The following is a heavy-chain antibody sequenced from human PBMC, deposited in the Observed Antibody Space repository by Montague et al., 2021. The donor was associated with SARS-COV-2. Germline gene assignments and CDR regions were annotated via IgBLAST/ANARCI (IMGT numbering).Heavy chain of an antibody. J-gene: IGHJ6*02. CDR1: GFTFSSYG. Sequence: SPRLSCAASGFTFSSYGMHWVRQAPGKGLEWVAVIWYDGSNKYYADSVKGRFTISRDNSKNTLYLQMNSLRAEDTAVYYCARVVSHYYGMDVWGQGTTVTVSS. V-gene: IGHV3-33*01. CDR2: IWYDGSNK. CDR3: ARVVSHYYGMDV.